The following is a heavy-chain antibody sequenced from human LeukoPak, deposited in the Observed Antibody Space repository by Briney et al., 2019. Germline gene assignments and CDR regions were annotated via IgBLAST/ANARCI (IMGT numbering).Heavy chain of an antibody. CDR2: IYYSGST. D-gene: IGHD2-15*01. V-gene: IGHV4-59*01. CDR1: GGSISNYY. Sequence: PSETLSLTCIVSGGSISNYYWSWIRQPPGKGLEWIGYIYYSGSTNYNPSLKSRVTISVDTSKNQFSLKLSSVTAADTAVYYCASTVVVAASYCFDYWGQGTLVTVSS. J-gene: IGHJ4*02. CDR3: ASTVVVAASYCFDY.